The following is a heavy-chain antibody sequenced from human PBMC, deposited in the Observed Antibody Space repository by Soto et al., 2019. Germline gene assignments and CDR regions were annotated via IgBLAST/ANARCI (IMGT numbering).Heavy chain of an antibody. CDR3: AGIMAVNHD. CDR2: VSSDGSNT. Sequence: QVHLVESGGGVVQPGRSLRLSCAASGFIFSDYALNWVRQAPGKGLEWVAVVSSDGSNTFYAGSVKGRFSISRDNSKNILYLQMNSLTPEDTAVYYCAGIMAVNHDWGQGTLVTVSS. J-gene: IGHJ4*02. V-gene: IGHV3-30-3*01. D-gene: IGHD6-19*01. CDR1: GFIFSDYA.